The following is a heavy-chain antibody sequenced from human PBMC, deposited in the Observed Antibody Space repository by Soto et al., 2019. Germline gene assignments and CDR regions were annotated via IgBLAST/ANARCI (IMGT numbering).Heavy chain of an antibody. Sequence: ASVKVSCKASGYTFTGYYMHWVRQAPGQGLEWMGWINPNSGGTNYAQKFQGWVTMTRDTSTSTVCMELSSMRSEDTAVYYCARAGPGLYYCDFWGQGTRVTVS. J-gene: IGHJ4*02. CDR1: GYTFTGYY. CDR2: INPNSGGT. V-gene: IGHV1-2*04. CDR3: ARAGPGLYYCDF.